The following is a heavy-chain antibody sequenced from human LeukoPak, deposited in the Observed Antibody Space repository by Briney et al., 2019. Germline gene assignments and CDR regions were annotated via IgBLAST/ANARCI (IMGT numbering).Heavy chain of an antibody. D-gene: IGHD3-22*01. Sequence: PSETLSLTCTVSGGSISSYYWSWIRQPPGKGLEWIGYIYYSGSTNYNPSLKSRVTISVDTSKNQFSLKLSSVTAADTAVYYCARDPGDYYDSSGYYEGGWFDPWGQGTLVTVSS. CDR3: ARDPGDYYDSSGYYEGGWFDP. CDR1: GGSISSYY. V-gene: IGHV4-59*01. CDR2: IYYSGST. J-gene: IGHJ5*02.